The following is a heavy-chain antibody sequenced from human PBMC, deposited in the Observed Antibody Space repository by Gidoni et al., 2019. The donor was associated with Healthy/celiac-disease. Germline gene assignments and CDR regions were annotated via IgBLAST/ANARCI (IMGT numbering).Heavy chain of an antibody. Sequence: QLQLQESGPGLVKPSETLSLTCTVSGGSISSSSYYWGWIRQPPGKGLEWIGSIYYSGSTYYNPSLKSRVTISVDTSKNQFSLKLSSVTAADTAVYYCARLPGPPLGRHNWFDPWGQGTLVTVSS. D-gene: IGHD6-6*01. CDR2: IYYSGST. CDR1: GGSISSSSYY. J-gene: IGHJ5*02. V-gene: IGHV4-39*01. CDR3: ARLPGPPLGRHNWFDP.